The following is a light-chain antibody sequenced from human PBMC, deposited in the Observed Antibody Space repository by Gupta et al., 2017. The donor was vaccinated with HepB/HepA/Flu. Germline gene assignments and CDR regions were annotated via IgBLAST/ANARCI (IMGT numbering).Light chain of an antibody. V-gene: IGKV4-1*01. Sequence: DMVMTQSPDTLAVSLGERATINCKSSQSVLYSSNNKNYLAWFQQKPGQPPRLLIYWASTRESGVPDRFSGSGSGTDFTLTISSLQAEDVAVYYCQQDDSTPLTFGRGTKVEIK. CDR1: QSVLYSSNNKNY. J-gene: IGKJ4*01. CDR2: WAS. CDR3: QQDDSTPLT.